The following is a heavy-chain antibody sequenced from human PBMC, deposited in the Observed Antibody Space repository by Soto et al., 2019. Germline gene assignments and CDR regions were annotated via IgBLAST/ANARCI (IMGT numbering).Heavy chain of an antibody. D-gene: IGHD3-10*01. CDR3: ARDRGGRGDF. J-gene: IGHJ4*02. CDR2: IIPIYGTA. V-gene: IGHV1-69*01. CDR1: GGTFSIYP. Sequence: QVQLVQSGAEVKKPGSSVKVSCKASGGTFSIYPISWVRQAPGQGLEWMGGIIPIYGTANYAQKFKGRVTITADEPTRTAYMELSSLRSEDTAVYYCARDRGGRGDFWGQGTLVTVSS.